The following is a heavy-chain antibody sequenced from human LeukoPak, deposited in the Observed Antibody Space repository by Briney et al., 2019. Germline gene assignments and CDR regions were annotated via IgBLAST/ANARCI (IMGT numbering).Heavy chain of an antibody. CDR1: GVSFSGYY. D-gene: IGHD4-17*01. CDR3: ARGIIYGDYGPGG. V-gene: IGHV4-34*01. J-gene: IGHJ4*02. CDR2: INHSGST. Sequence: PETLSLSCAVYGVSFSGYYWSWSRQPPGQGLEWIGEINHSGSTNYNPSLKSRVTISVDTSKNLFSLKLSSVAAADTAVYYCARGIIYGDYGPGGWGQGTLVTASS.